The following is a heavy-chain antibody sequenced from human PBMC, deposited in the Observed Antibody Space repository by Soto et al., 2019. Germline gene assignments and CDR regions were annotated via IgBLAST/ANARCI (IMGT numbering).Heavy chain of an antibody. CDR3: AKVPITYGDLDYFDY. D-gene: IGHD4-17*01. CDR2: ISGSGGST. Sequence: PGGSLRLSCAASGITFSSYAMSWVRQAPGKGLEWVSAISGSGGSTYYADSVKGRFTISRDNSKNTLYLQMNSLRAEDTAVYYGAKVPITYGDLDYFDYWGQGTLVTVSS. J-gene: IGHJ4*02. CDR1: GITFSSYA. V-gene: IGHV3-23*01.